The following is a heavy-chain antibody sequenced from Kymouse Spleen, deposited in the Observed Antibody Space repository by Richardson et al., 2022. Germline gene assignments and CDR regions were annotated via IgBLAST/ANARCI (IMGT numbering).Heavy chain of an antibody. CDR1: GFTFSSYG. Sequence: QVQLVESGGGVVQPGRSLRLSCAASGFTFSSYGMHWVRQAPGKGLEWVAVISYDGSNKYYADSVKGRFTISRDNSKNTLYLQMNSLRAEDTAVYYCAKGYCSSTSCPYYYYYGMDVWGQGTTVTVSS. CDR2: ISYDGSNK. V-gene: IGHV3-30*18. D-gene: IGHD2-2*02. CDR3: AKGYCSSTSCPYYYYYGMDV. J-gene: IGHJ6*02.